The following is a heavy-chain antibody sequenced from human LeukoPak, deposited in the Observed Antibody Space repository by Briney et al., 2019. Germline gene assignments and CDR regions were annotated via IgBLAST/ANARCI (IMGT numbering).Heavy chain of an antibody. V-gene: IGHV4-4*07. CDR2: IYSSGST. CDR1: GGSISSYY. CDR3: ARADMYSSSWLYFDY. Sequence: PSETLSLTCTVSGGSISSYYWSWIRQPAGKGLEWIGRIYSSGSTDYNPSLKSRVTMSVDTSKNKFSLKLSSVTAADTAVYYCARADMYSSSWLYFDYWGQGTLVTVSS. J-gene: IGHJ4*02. D-gene: IGHD6-13*01.